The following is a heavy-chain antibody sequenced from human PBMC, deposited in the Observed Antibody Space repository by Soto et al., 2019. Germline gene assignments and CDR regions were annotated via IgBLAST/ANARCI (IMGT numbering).Heavy chain of an antibody. V-gene: IGHV3-23*01. J-gene: IGHJ4*02. CDR3: AKDGQQGFLEYLLHY. CDR1: GFTFSSYA. Sequence: GGSLRLSCAASGFTFSSYAMTWVRQAPGKGLEWVSIISGSGGSTYYADSVKGRFTISRDNSKNTLYLQMNSLRAEDTAVYYCAKDGQQGFLEYLLHYWGQGTLVTVSS. D-gene: IGHD3-3*01. CDR2: ISGSGGST.